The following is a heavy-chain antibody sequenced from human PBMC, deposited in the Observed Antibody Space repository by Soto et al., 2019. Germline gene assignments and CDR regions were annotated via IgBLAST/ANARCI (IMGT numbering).Heavy chain of an antibody. V-gene: IGHV4-61*01. CDR3: ARVDCGFWYFDL. CDR1: GVSVSSATYY. CDR2: RYYNGIT. Sequence: QVQLQESGPRLGKPSETLSLTCTVSGVSVSSATYYWSWIRQPPGKGLEWIGFRYYNGITNYNPSLKSQITISADTSKNQSSLRLSSVTAADTAVYHCARVDCGFWYFDLWGRGTLVTVSS. D-gene: IGHD3-9*01. J-gene: IGHJ2*01.